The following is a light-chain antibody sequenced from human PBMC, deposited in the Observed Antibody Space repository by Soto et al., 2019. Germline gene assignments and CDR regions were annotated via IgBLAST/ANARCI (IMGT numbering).Light chain of an antibody. V-gene: IGLV2-23*01. CDR1: SSDVGSYNL. J-gene: IGLJ1*01. Sequence: QSVLTQPASVSGSPGQSITISCAGTSSDVGSYNLVSWYQNHPGKAPKLMIYEGSKRPSGVSNRFSGSKSGNTASLTISGLQAADEADYFCFSYAGSSTYVFGTGTKLTVL. CDR2: EGS. CDR3: FSYAGSSTYV.